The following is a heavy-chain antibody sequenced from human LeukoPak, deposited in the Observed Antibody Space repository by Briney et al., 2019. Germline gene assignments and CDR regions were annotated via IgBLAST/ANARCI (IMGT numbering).Heavy chain of an antibody. J-gene: IGHJ4*02. CDR1: GYTFTSYA. CDR3: ARSSGWYPTLDY. CDR2: INAGNGNT. Sequence: ASVTVSCKASGYTFTSYAMHWVRQAPGQRLEGMGWINAGNGNTKYSQKFQGRVTINRDTSASTAYMELSSLRSEDTAVYYCARSSGWYPTLDYWGQGTLVTVSS. D-gene: IGHD6-19*01. V-gene: IGHV1-3*01.